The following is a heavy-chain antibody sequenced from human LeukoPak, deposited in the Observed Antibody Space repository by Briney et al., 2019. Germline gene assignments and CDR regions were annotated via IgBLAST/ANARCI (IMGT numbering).Heavy chain of an antibody. V-gene: IGHV3-21*01. Sequence: GGSLRLSCAASGFTFSSYSMNWVRQAPGKGLEWVSSISSSSSYIYYADSVKGRFTISRDNAKNSLYLQMNSLRAEDTAVYYCARDVRAAADLDYWGQGTLVTVSS. CDR3: ARDVRAAADLDY. CDR2: ISSSSSYI. D-gene: IGHD6-13*01. CDR1: GFTFSSYS. J-gene: IGHJ4*02.